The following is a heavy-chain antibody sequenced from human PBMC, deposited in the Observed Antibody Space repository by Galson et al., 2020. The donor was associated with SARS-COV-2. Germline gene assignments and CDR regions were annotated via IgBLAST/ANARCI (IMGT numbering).Heavy chain of an antibody. CDR3: ASSGTPAVLEWAPWSFGMEV. J-gene: IGHJ6*02. D-gene: IGHD3-3*02. Sequence: GGSLRLSCTGAGFTFKSYAMTWVRQAPGKGLEWLSVISSSGANTYYADSVKGRFTISRDNSKNTVYLEMSSLRVGDTAVYYCASSGTPAVLEWAPWSFGMEVWGQGTTVTVSS. CDR1: GFTFKSYA. V-gene: IGHV3-23*01. CDR2: ISSSGANT.